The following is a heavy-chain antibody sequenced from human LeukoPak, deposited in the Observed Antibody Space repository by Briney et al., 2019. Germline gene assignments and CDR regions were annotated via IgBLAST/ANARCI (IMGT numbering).Heavy chain of an antibody. V-gene: IGHV3-53*01. CDR3: ARDSGSYHGAFDI. CDR1: GFTVSSNY. CDR2: IYDGGST. D-gene: IGHD1-26*01. Sequence: PGGSLRLSCAASGFTVSSNYMSWVRQAPGKGLEWVSVIYDGGSTYYADSVKGRFTISRDNSKNTLYLQMNSLRAEDTAVYYCARDSGSYHGAFDIWGQGTMVTVSS. J-gene: IGHJ3*02.